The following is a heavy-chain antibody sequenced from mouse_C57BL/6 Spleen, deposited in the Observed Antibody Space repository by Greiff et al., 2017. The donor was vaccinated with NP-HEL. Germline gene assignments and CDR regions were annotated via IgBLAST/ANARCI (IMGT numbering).Heavy chain of an antibody. CDR2: ISSGSSTI. J-gene: IGHJ4*01. V-gene: IGHV5-17*01. CDR1: GFTFSDYG. Sequence: EVMLVESGGGLVKPGGSLKLSCAASGFTFSDYGMHWVRQAPEKGLEWVAYISSGSSTIYYADTVKGRFTISRDNATNTLFMQMTSLRSEDTAMYYCARPGSSYAMDYWGQGTSVTVAS. CDR3: ARPGSSYAMDY. D-gene: IGHD1-1*01.